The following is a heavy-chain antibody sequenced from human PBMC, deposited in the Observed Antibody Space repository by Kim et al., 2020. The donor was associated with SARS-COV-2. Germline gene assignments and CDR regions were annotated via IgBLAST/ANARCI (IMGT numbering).Heavy chain of an antibody. D-gene: IGHD3-10*01. CDR3: ARVRATMVRGEDYFDY. Sequence: SLKSRVTISVDTSKNQVSLKLSSVTATDTAVYYCARVRATMVRGEDYFDYWGQGTLVTVSS. V-gene: IGHV4-31*02. J-gene: IGHJ4*02.